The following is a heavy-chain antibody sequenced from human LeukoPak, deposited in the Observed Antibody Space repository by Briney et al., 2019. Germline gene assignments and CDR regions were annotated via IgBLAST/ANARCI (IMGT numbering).Heavy chain of an antibody. CDR3: ARDLTGTNY. Sequence: PGGSLRLSCAASGFTFSSYAMSWVRQAPGKGLEWVSAISGSGGSTYYADSVKGRFTISRDNAKNSLYLQMNSLRAEDTAVYYCARDLTGTNYWGQGTLVTVSS. J-gene: IGHJ4*02. V-gene: IGHV3-23*01. CDR2: ISGSGGST. CDR1: GFTFSSYA. D-gene: IGHD1-7*01.